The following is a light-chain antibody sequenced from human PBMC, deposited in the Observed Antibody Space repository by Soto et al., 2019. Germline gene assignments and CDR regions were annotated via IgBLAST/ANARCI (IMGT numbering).Light chain of an antibody. CDR2: DAS. CDR1: QSVSNY. Sequence: DIVLTQSPATLSLSPGERAALSCRASQSVSNYLAWYQQKPSQAPRLLIYDASNRATGIPARFSGSGSGTDFTLTISSLEPEDFAVYYCQQRGNWTLAQGTKVDIK. V-gene: IGKV3-11*01. CDR3: QQRGNWT. J-gene: IGKJ1*01.